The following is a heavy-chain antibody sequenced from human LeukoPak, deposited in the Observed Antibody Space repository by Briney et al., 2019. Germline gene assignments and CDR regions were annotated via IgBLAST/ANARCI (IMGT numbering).Heavy chain of an antibody. J-gene: IGHJ4*02. D-gene: IGHD1-26*01. CDR1: GYSFTTYD. CDR3: ARVAGSIDY. CDR2: MNLKSGYT. V-gene: IGHV1-8*03. Sequence: ASVKVSCKASGYSFTTYDINWVRQATGQGLEWMGWMNLKSGYTGYAQKFQGRVTITRDTSTSTVYMELSSLRYEDTAVYYCARVAGSIDYWGQGTLVTVSS.